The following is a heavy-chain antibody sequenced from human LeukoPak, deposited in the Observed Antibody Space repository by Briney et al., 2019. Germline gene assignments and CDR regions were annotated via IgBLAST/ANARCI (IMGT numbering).Heavy chain of an antibody. D-gene: IGHD3-22*01. J-gene: IGHJ5*02. CDR2: IWYDGSNK. CDR3: ARGTGASSAPPRFDP. V-gene: IGHV3-33*01. Sequence: GGSLRLSCAASGFTFSSYGMHWVRQAPGKGLEWVAVIWYDGSNKYYADSVKGRFTISRDNSKNTLYLQMNSLRAEDTAVYYCARGTGASSAPPRFDPWGQGTLVTVSS. CDR1: GFTFSSYG.